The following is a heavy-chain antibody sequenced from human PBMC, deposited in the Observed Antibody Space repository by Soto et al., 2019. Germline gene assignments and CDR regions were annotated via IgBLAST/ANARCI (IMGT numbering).Heavy chain of an antibody. J-gene: IGHJ4*02. CDR2: IYASGSP. V-gene: IGHV4-59*01. CDR1: GGSISVYY. CDR3: ARGVGSSPPRY. D-gene: IGHD1-26*01. Sequence: PSETLSLTCTISGGSISVYYWSWVRQPPGHELEWIGYIYASGSPYYNPSLRSRVTISADTSKNQISLKLTSPTAADTAVHYCARGVGSSPPRYWGRGTLVTVXX.